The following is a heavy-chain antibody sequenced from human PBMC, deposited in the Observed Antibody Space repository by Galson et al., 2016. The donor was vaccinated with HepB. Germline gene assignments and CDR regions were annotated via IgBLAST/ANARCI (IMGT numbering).Heavy chain of an antibody. Sequence: SVKVSCKASGYTFNNFGLNWVRQAPGQGLEWMGWISAYNGRTNYAQKVQGRVTMTTDTSTSTAYMELRSLTSDDTAVYYCARDGDSAAGKVFHHWGQGTLVTVSS. D-gene: IGHD6-13*01. CDR3: ARDGDSAAGKVFHH. CDR2: ISAYNGRT. J-gene: IGHJ1*01. CDR1: GYTFNNFG. V-gene: IGHV1-18*01.